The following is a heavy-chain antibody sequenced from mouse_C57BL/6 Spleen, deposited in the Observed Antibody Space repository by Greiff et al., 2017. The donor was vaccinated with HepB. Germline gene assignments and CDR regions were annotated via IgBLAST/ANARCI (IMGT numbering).Heavy chain of an antibody. CDR3: ARKTVVATKGYFDV. Sequence: VQLVESGAELVKPGASVKISCKASGYTFTDYYINWVKQRPGQGLEWIGKIGPGSGSTYYTEKFKGKATLTADKSSSTAYMQFSSLTSEDSAVYFFARKTVVATKGYFDVWGTGTTVTVSS. CDR1: GYTFTDYY. CDR2: IGPGSGST. D-gene: IGHD1-1*01. J-gene: IGHJ1*03. V-gene: IGHV1-77*01.